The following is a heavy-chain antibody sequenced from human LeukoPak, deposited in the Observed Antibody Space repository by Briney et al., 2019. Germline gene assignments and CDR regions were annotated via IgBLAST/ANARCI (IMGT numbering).Heavy chain of an antibody. CDR2: ISAYNGNT. Sequence: ASVKVSCKASGYTFTSYGISWVRQAPGQGLEWMGWISAYNGNTNYAQKLQGRVTMTTDTSTSTAYMELRSLRSDDKAVYYCAKYSTTGTYNWFDPWGQGTLVTVSS. J-gene: IGHJ5*02. V-gene: IGHV1-18*01. CDR1: GYTFTSYG. D-gene: IGHD1-1*01. CDR3: AKYSTTGTYNWFDP.